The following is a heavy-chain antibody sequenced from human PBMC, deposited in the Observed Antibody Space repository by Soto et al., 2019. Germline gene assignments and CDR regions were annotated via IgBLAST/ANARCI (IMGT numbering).Heavy chain of an antibody. CDR3: AAERRWELL. CDR1: GLILSSSE. D-gene: IGHD1-26*01. J-gene: IGHJ4*02. V-gene: IGHV3-48*03. Sequence: EVQLVESGGGLVQPGGSLRLSCAAAGLILSSSEMNWFRQAPGKGLEWVSYISSSGSPIYYADSVKGRFTISRDHAKNSLCLQMNSLRAEDTSVYYCAAERRWELLWGQGTLVTVSS. CDR2: ISSSGSPI.